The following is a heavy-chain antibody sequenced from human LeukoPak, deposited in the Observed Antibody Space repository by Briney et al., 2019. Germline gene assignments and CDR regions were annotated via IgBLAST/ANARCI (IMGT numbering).Heavy chain of an antibody. D-gene: IGHD3-10*01. Sequence: GGSLRLSCAASGFTFSSYAIIWVRQAPGKGLEWVSAISGSGVSTYYTDSVKGRFTISRDNSKNTLYLQMNSLRAEDTAVYYCAKVTYGSGTYGAFDYWGQGTLVTVSS. CDR2: ISGSGVST. V-gene: IGHV3-23*01. CDR1: GFTFSSYA. CDR3: AKVTYGSGTYGAFDY. J-gene: IGHJ4*02.